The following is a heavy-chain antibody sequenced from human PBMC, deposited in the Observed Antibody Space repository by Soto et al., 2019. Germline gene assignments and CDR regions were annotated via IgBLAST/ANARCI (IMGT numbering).Heavy chain of an antibody. CDR1: GDSVSNDNYY. Sequence: PSETLSLTCAVSGDSVSNDNYYWSWIRQPPGKWLEWIGYIYYSGTTNYNSYLKSRLSLSVDMSKNQFSLKLASVTAADTAVYFCARSQRGRTAFTFDYWGQGALVTVYS. J-gene: IGHJ4*02. V-gene: IGHV4-61*01. D-gene: IGHD3-16*01. CDR3: ARSQRGRTAFTFDY. CDR2: IYYSGTT.